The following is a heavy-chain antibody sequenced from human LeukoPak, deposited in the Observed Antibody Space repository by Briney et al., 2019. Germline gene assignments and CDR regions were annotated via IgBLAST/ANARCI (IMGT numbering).Heavy chain of an antibody. Sequence: SETLSLTCTVSGGSVNSYYWSWIRQPPGKGLEWIGYIYYSGSTNYNPSLKSRVTISVDTSKNQFSLKLSSVTAADTAAYYCARVSSWTNDYWGQGTLVTVSS. CDR2: IYYSGST. CDR1: GGSVNSYY. CDR3: ARVSSWTNDY. J-gene: IGHJ4*02. V-gene: IGHV4-59*08. D-gene: IGHD6-13*01.